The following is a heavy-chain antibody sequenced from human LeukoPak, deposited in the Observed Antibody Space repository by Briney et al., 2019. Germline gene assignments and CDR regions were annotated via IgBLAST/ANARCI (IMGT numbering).Heavy chain of an antibody. CDR2: ISYDGSNK. V-gene: IGHV3-30*18. D-gene: IGHD4-17*01. Sequence: GGPLRLSCAASGFTFSSYGMHWVRQAPGKGLEWVAVISYDGSNKYYADSVKGRFTISRDNSKNTLYLRMNSLRAEDTAVYYCAKGAYGDYVLGAFDIWGQGTMVTVSS. CDR1: GFTFSSYG. J-gene: IGHJ3*02. CDR3: AKGAYGDYVLGAFDI.